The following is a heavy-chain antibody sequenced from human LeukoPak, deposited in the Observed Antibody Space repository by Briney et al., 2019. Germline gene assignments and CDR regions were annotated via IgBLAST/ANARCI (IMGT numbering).Heavy chain of an antibody. J-gene: IGHJ4*02. Sequence: ASVKVSCKASGYTFTGYYMHWVRQAPGQGLEWMGWINPNSGGTNYAQKFQGRVTMTRDTSISTAYMELGRLRSDDTAVYYCARPSITMIVVANQPFDYWGQGTLVTVSS. D-gene: IGHD3-22*01. CDR3: ARPSITMIVVANQPFDY. CDR2: INPNSGGT. CDR1: GYTFTGYY. V-gene: IGHV1-2*02.